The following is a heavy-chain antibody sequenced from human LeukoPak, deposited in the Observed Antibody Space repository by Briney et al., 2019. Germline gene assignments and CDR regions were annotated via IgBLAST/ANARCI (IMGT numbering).Heavy chain of an antibody. D-gene: IGHD6-13*01. CDR1: GFTFDDYA. J-gene: IGHJ4*02. V-gene: IGHV3-43*02. CDR3: AKDTQGYSRLQVDY. CDR2: ITGNGGSA. Sequence: GGSLRLSCAASGFTFDDYAMHWVRQAPGKGLEWVSLITGNGGSAYYADSVKGRFTISRDNSKDSLYLQMESLRTEDTALYYCAKDTQGYSRLQVDYWGQGTLVTVSS.